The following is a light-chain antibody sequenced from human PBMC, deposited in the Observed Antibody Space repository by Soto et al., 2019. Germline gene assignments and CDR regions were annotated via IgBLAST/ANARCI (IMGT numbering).Light chain of an antibody. CDR3: SSYVGSNNFPYV. CDR1: SSDVGGYNY. V-gene: IGLV2-8*01. CDR2: EVD. Sequence: QSALTQPASVSGSPGQSITISCTGTSSDVGGYNYVSWYQHHPGKAPKLIIYEVDERPSGVPDRFSGSKSGNTAPLTVSGLQAEDEADYYCSSYVGSNNFPYVFGTGTKVTVL. J-gene: IGLJ1*01.